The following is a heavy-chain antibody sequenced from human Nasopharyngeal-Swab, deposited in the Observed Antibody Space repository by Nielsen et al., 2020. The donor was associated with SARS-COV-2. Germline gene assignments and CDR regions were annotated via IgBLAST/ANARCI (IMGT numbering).Heavy chain of an antibody. CDR2: INAGNGNT. V-gene: IGHV1-3*01. D-gene: IGHD2-2*02. CDR3: ARGYCSSTSCYTLVDP. J-gene: IGHJ5*02. CDR1: GYTFTSYA. Sequence: ASVKVSRKASGYTFTSYAMHWVRQAPGQRLEWMEWINAGNGNTKYSQKFQGRVTITRDTSASTAYMELSTLRSEDTAVYYCARGYCSSTSCYTLVDPWGQGTLVTVSS.